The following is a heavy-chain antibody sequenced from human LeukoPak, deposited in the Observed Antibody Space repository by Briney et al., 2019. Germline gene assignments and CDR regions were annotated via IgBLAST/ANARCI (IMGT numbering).Heavy chain of an antibody. CDR1: GFTFSSHW. CDR3: ARGATYAYYFDF. Sequence: VGSLRLSCAASGFTFSSHWMHWVRQAPGKGLVWVSRIKSDGITTNYADFVRGRFTISRDNAKNTLYLQINSLRAEDTAVYYCARGATYAYYFDFWGQGSLVTVSS. D-gene: IGHD1-26*01. V-gene: IGHV3-74*01. J-gene: IGHJ4*02. CDR2: IKSDGITT.